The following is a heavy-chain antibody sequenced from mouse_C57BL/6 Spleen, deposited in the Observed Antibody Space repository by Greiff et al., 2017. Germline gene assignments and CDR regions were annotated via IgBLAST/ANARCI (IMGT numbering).Heavy chain of an antibody. CDR1: GYTFTDYY. CDR2: INPNNGGT. CDR3: ARSEIEGYFDY. V-gene: IGHV1-26*01. Sequence: EVQLQQSGPELVKPGASVKISCKASGYTFTDYYMNWVKQSHGKSLEWIGDINPNNGGTSYNQKFKGKATLTVDKSSSTAYMELRSLTSEDSAVYYCARSEIEGYFDYWGQGTTLTVSS. J-gene: IGHJ2*01.